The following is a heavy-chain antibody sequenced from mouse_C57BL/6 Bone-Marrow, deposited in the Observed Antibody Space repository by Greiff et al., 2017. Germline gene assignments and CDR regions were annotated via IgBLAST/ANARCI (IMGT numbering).Heavy chain of an antibody. CDR2: IHPNSGST. V-gene: IGHV1-64*01. CDR1: GYTFTSYW. CDR3: ARPGGVPYPHFDY. Sequence: QVQLQQPGAELVKPGASVKLSCKASGYTFTSYWMHWVKQRPGQGLEWIGMIHPNSGSTNYNEKFKSKATLTVDKSSSTAYMQLSSLTSEDSAVYYCARPGGVPYPHFDYWGQGTTLTVSS. D-gene: IGHD5-1-1*01. J-gene: IGHJ2*01.